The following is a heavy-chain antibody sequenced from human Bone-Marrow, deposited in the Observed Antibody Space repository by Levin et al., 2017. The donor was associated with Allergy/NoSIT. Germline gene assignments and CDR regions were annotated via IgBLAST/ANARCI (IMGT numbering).Heavy chain of an antibody. CDR3: ARDADTTSHYSKFDY. J-gene: IGHJ4*02. CDR2: MWSDGIRK. Sequence: GGSLRLSCEAAGFIFSHYGFHWVRQAPGKGLEWVAVMWSDGIRKYYADSVKGRFTVSRDNSKNTVYLQMDSLRAEDTAVYYCARDADTTSHYSKFDYWGPGTLVTVSS. D-gene: IGHD2/OR15-2a*01. CDR1: GFIFSHYG. V-gene: IGHV3-33*01.